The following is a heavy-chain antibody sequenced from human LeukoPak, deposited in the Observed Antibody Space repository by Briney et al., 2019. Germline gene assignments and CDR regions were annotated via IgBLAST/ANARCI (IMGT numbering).Heavy chain of an antibody. V-gene: IGHV4-59*01. D-gene: IGHD6-13*01. CDR3: ARVGYSSSWYDYYYYGMDV. CDR1: GGSISSYY. Sequence: PSETLSLTCTVSGGSISSYYWSWIRQPPGKGLEWIGYIYYSGSTNYNPSLKSRVTISADTSKNQFSLKLSSVTAADTAVYYCARVGYSSSWYDYYYYGMDVWGQGTTVTVSS. CDR2: IYYSGST. J-gene: IGHJ6*02.